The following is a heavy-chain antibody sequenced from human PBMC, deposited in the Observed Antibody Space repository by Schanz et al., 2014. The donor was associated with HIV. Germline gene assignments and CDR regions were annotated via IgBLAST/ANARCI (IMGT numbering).Heavy chain of an antibody. CDR1: GFSFNNYA. J-gene: IGHJ6*02. D-gene: IGHD1-26*01. V-gene: IGHV3-23*04. Sequence: QLVESGGVVVQPGGSLRLSCAASGFSFNNYAMTWVRQAPGKGLEWVSAISGGGAGTYYADSVKGRLTISRDNSKNTLYLQMNSLRAEDTAVYYCAREREESIAYYYYGMDVWGQGTAVTVSS. CDR2: ISGGGAGT. CDR3: AREREESIAYYYYGMDV.